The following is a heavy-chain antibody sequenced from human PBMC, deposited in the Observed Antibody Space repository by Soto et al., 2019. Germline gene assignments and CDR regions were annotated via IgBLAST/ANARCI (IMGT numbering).Heavy chain of an antibody. V-gene: IGHV5-51*01. J-gene: IGHJ6*02. D-gene: IGHD3-3*01. CDR3: ARQRYDFWSGYPDGPARGYYYGMDV. CDR1: GYSFTIYC. CDR2: IYPGDSDT. Sequence: GESLKISCTGSGYSFTIYCIGLVLQMPGKGLDWMWIIYPGDSDTIYSPSFQGQVTISADKSISTAYLQWSSLKASDTAMYYCARQRYDFWSGYPDGPARGYYYGMDVWGQGTTVTVS.